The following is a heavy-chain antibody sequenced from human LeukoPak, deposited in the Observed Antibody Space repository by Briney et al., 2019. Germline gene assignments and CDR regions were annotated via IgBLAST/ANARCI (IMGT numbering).Heavy chain of an antibody. J-gene: IGHJ3*02. V-gene: IGHV4-59*12. CDR1: GGSISSYY. D-gene: IGHD2-21*02. CDR3: ARGAIVVVTAMADAFDI. Sequence: SETLSLTCTVSGGSISSYYWSWIRQPPGKGLEWIGYIYYSGSTYYNPSLKSRVTISVDTSKNQFSLKLSSVTAADTAVYYCARGAIVVVTAMADAFDIWGQGTMVTVSS. CDR2: IYYSGST.